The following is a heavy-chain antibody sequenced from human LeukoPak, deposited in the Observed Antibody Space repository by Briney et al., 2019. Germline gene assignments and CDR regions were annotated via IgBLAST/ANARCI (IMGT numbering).Heavy chain of an antibody. V-gene: IGHV4-34*01. D-gene: IGHD2-2*02. J-gene: IGHJ6*02. CDR3: ARDPYVWVPAAILHYYYGMDV. CDR1: GGSFSGYY. Sequence: SETLSLTCAVYGGSFSGYYWSWIRQPPGKGLEWIGEINXSGSTNYNPSLKSRVTISVDTSKNQFSLKLSSVTAADTAVYYCARDPYVWVPAAILHYYYGMDVWGQGTTVTVSS. CDR2: INXSGST.